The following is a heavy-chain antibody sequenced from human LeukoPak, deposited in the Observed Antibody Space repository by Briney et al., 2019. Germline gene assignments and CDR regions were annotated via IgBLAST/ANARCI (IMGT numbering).Heavy chain of an antibody. CDR3: AKDMVRGVIYAFDI. Sequence: GGSLRLSCAASGFTFVDYAMHWVRQAPGKGLEWVSGINWNSGNIGYADSVKGRFTISRDNAKNSLYLQMNSLRAEDTALYYCAKDMVRGVIYAFDIWGQGTMVTVSS. J-gene: IGHJ3*02. V-gene: IGHV3-9*01. CDR2: INWNSGNI. CDR1: GFTFVDYA. D-gene: IGHD3-10*01.